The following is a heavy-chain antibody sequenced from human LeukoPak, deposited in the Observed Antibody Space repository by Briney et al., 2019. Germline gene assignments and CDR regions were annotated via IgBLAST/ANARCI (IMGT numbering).Heavy chain of an antibody. V-gene: IGHV4-4*09. CDR3: ARRSRIAARPGSFYFDY. CDR1: GFSITDHH. CDR2: IYTSGST. Sequence: GSLRLSCAGAGFSITDHHMDWVRQAPGKGLEWVGYIYTSGSTNYNPSLKSRVTISVDTSKNQFSLKLSSVTAADTAVYYCARRSRIAARPGSFYFDYWGQGTLVTVSS. J-gene: IGHJ4*02. D-gene: IGHD6-6*01.